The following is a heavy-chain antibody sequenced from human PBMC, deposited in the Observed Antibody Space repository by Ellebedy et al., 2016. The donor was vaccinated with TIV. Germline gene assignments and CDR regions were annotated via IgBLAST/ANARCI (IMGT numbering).Heavy chain of an antibody. J-gene: IGHJ4*02. Sequence: GGSLRLSXAASGFTFSSYAMSWVRQAPGKGLEWVSAISGSGGSTYYADSVKGRFTISRGNSKNTLYLQMNSLRAEDTAVYYCANSGSRTGRTSNFDYWGQGTLVTVSS. V-gene: IGHV3-23*01. CDR3: ANSGSRTGRTSNFDY. CDR1: GFTFSSYA. CDR2: ISGSGGST. D-gene: IGHD3-10*01.